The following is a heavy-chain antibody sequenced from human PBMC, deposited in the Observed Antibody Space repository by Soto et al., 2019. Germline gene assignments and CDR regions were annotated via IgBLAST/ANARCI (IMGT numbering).Heavy chain of an antibody. CDR2: IIPIFGTA. V-gene: IGHV1-69*01. Sequence: QVQLVQSGAEVKKPGSSVKVSCKASGGTFSSYAISWVRQAPGQGLEWMGGIIPIFGTANYAQKFQGRVTITADESTSTAYMELSSLRSEDTAVYYCAAEVLQYFDWSNYYYYYGMDVWGQGTTVTVSS. J-gene: IGHJ6*02. D-gene: IGHD3-9*01. CDR1: GGTFSSYA. CDR3: AAEVLQYFDWSNYYYYYGMDV.